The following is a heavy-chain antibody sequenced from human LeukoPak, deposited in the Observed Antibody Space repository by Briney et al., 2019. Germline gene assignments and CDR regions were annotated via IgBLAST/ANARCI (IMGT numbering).Heavy chain of an antibody. Sequence: PGGSLRLSCVASGFTFGSYAMAWVRQAPGKGLEWVSDTNGIHGTTYYADSVKGRFTIWTNNSKRTVYLQMNSLRAEDTAVYYCAKRYCSGGNCDSGYVDFDYWGQGTLVTVSS. CDR1: GFTFGSYA. J-gene: IGHJ4*02. CDR3: AKRYCSGGNCDSGYVDFDY. CDR2: TNGIHGTT. D-gene: IGHD2-15*01. V-gene: IGHV3-23*01.